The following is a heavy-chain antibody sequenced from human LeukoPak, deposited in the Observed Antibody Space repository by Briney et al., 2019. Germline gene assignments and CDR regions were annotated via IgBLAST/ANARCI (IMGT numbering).Heavy chain of an antibody. CDR1: GGTFSSYA. CDR2: IIPILGIA. J-gene: IGHJ4*02. Sequence: SVKVSCKASGGTFSSYAISWVRQAPGQGLEWMGRIIPILGIANYAQKFQGRVTITADKSTSTAYMELSSLRSEDTAVYYCARDSDYGDYGGDYWGQGTLVTVFS. V-gene: IGHV1-69*04. D-gene: IGHD4-17*01. CDR3: ARDSDYGDYGGDY.